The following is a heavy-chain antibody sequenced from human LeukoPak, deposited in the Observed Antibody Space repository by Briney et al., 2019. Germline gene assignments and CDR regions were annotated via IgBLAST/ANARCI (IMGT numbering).Heavy chain of an antibody. CDR2: IRYDGSNK. J-gene: IGHJ6*02. CDR1: GFTFSSYG. Sequence: GGSLRLSCAASGFTFSSYGMHWVRQAPDKGLEWVAVIRYDGSNKYYADPVKGRFTISRDNSKNTLYLQMNSLRAEDTAVYYCARDGKHIAVPGVRYPMDVWGQGTTVTVS. CDR3: ARDGKHIAVPGVRYPMDV. V-gene: IGHV3-33*01. D-gene: IGHD6-19*01.